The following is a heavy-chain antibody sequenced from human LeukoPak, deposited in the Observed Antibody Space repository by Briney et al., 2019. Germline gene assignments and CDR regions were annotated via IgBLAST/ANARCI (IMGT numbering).Heavy chain of an antibody. J-gene: IGHJ6*03. Sequence: GGSLRLSCEASQFTFSRFAMSWIRQAPGTGLEWVSTLSGSGTATYYADSVKGRFTTSRDNSKDTLYLQMDNLRADDAAVYYCAKHLGSHSFLFYYMDVWGTGTSVIVS. CDR2: LSGSGTAT. CDR3: AKHLGSHSFLFYYMDV. CDR1: QFTFSRFA. V-gene: IGHV3-23*01. D-gene: IGHD2/OR15-2a*01.